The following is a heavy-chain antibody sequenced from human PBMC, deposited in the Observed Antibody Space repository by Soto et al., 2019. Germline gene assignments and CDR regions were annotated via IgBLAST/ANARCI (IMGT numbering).Heavy chain of an antibody. J-gene: IGHJ4*02. CDR3: GTVFEH. Sequence: EVQLVESGGGSVQPGGSLRLSCVASGITFTNYWMHWVRQVPGKGLVWVARVDSDGRGTSYADFVKGRFTISRDNAKNTLSLQMNSLRGEDTAMYYCGTVFEHWGQGSPVTVSS. V-gene: IGHV3-74*01. CDR1: GITFTNYW. CDR2: VDSDGRGT.